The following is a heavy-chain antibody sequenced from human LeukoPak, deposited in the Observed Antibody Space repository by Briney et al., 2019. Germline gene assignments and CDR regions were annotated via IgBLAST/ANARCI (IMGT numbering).Heavy chain of an antibody. J-gene: IGHJ5*02. CDR2: IIPIFGTA. CDR3: ARAVVVASVPDLNWFDP. CDR1: GGTFSSYA. D-gene: IGHD2-15*01. Sequence: SVKVSCKASGGTFSSYAISWVRQAPGQGLEWMGGIIPIFGTANYAQKFQGRVTITADESTSTAYMELSSLRSEDTAVYYCARAVVVASVPDLNWFDPWGQGTLVTVSS. V-gene: IGHV1-69*13.